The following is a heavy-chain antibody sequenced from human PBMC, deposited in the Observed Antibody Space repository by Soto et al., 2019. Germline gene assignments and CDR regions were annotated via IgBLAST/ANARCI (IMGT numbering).Heavy chain of an antibody. CDR1: GGSISSGGYS. CDR2: IYHGGSA. J-gene: IGHJ4*02. Sequence: QLQLQESASGLVKPSQTLSVTCAVSGGSISSGGYSWNWIRQPPGKGLEWIGYIYHGGSAYYHPSLKRRVTISVNRSKNQYSLKLPSVTAADTAVYYCARTIAVAGIGGFDYWGQGTLVTVSS. CDR3: ARTIAVAGIGGFDY. D-gene: IGHD6-19*01. V-gene: IGHV4-30-2*01.